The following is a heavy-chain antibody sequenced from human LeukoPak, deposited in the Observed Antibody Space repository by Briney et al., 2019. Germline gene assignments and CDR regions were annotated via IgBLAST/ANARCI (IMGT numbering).Heavy chain of an antibody. D-gene: IGHD6-13*01. CDR3: ARDRDIAAAGVGNTFDI. Sequence: PGGSLRLSCAASGFTFSRYDMSWVRQAPGKGLEWVSAISGSGGTTHYADSVKGRFTISRDNSKNTLYLQMNSLGPDDTALYYCARDRDIAAAGVGNTFDIWGQGTMVTVSS. CDR2: ISGSGGTT. J-gene: IGHJ3*02. CDR1: GFTFSRYD. V-gene: IGHV3-23*01.